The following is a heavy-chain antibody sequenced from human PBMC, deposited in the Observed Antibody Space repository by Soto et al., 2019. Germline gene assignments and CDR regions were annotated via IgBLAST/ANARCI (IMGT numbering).Heavy chain of an antibody. D-gene: IGHD3-22*01. CDR2: ISYDGSNK. CDR1: GFTFSSYG. V-gene: IGHV3-30*18. Sequence: QVQLVESGGGVVQPGRSLRLSCAASGFTFSSYGMHWVRQAPGKGLEWVAVISYDGSNKYYADSVKGRFTISGDNSKNTLYLQMNSLRAEDTAVYYCAKGIDYYDSSGHDYWGQGTLVTVSS. CDR3: AKGIDYYDSSGHDY. J-gene: IGHJ4*02.